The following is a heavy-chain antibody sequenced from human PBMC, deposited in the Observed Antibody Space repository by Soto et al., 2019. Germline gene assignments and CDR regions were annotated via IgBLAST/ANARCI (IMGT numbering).Heavy chain of an antibody. CDR3: AKDEGNTYKVFEY. V-gene: IGHV3-23*01. D-gene: IGHD1-20*01. J-gene: IGHJ4*01. Sequence: PWESXRLSCLASGGTFKAYSMFWVRQAPGKGLELVSLISATNGKTYYADSVRGRFTISRYNSRNSLFFQMDGLRPEDSALYYCAKDEGNTYKVFEYWGQGTLVTVSS. CDR1: GGTFKAYS. CDR2: ISATNGKT.